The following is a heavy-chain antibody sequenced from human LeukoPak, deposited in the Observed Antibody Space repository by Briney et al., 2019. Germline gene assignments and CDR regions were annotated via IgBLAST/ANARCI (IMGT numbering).Heavy chain of an antibody. Sequence: GASVRVSCKASGYTFNTYGINWVRQAPGQGLEWMGWISAYNGNTNYAQNFQGRITLTTDTSTSTAYMELTSLRVDGTAVYYCARDGRQWVPLNWFDPWGQGTLVIVSS. J-gene: IGHJ5*02. D-gene: IGHD6-19*01. CDR1: GYTFNTYG. CDR2: ISAYNGNT. CDR3: ARDGRQWVPLNWFDP. V-gene: IGHV1-18*04.